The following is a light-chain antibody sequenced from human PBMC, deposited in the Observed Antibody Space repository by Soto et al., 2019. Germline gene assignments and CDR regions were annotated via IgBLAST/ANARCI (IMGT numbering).Light chain of an antibody. V-gene: IGKV1-27*01. CDR1: QGISNY. CDR2: DAS. J-gene: IGKJ3*01. CDR3: QNYDSFLIT. Sequence: DFQMTQSPSSLSASIGDRVTVTCRASQGISNYLAWYQQKPGKGPELLIYDASTLQSGAPSRFSGSGSGTDFTLTISSLQPEDVATYYWQNYDSFLITFGPGTKVYI.